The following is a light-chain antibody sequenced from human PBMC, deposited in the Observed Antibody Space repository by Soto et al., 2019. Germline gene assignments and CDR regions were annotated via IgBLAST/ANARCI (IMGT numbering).Light chain of an antibody. CDR2: GAS. Sequence: ENVLTQSPGTLSLSPGERATLSCRASQSVSSSYLAWYQQKPGQAPRLLIYGASSRATGIPDRFSGSGSGTDFTLTISRLEPEDFAVYYCQQYGSSPPHTFGQGTKVDIK. CDR1: QSVSSSY. J-gene: IGKJ2*01. V-gene: IGKV3-20*01. CDR3: QQYGSSPPHT.